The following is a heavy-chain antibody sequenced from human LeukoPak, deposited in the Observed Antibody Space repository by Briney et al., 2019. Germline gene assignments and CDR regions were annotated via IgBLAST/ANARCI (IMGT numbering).Heavy chain of an antibody. V-gene: IGHV1-8*01. Sequence: ASVKVSCKASGYAFTNHDINWVRQASGQGLEWMGWMNPNSGDTGYAQKFQGRVTMTRDTSISTAYMELSSLTSEDTGVYYCVRGQPETSKTWGQGSLVTVSS. CDR2: MNPNSGDT. J-gene: IGHJ5*02. CDR3: VRGQPETSKT. D-gene: IGHD2-2*01. CDR1: GYAFTNHD.